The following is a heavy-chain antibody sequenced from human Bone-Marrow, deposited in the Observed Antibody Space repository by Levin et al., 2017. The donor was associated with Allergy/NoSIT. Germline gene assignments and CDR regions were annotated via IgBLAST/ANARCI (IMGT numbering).Heavy chain of an antibody. J-gene: IGHJ5*02. V-gene: IGHV4-61*01. CDR1: GGSVSSGSYY. Sequence: SETLSLTCTVSGGSVSSGSYYWSWIRQPPGKGLEWIGYIYYSGSTNYNPSLKSRVTISVDTSKNQFSLKLSSVTAADTAVYYCARRVVVAACFDPWGQGTLVTVSS. CDR3: ARRVVVAACFDP. CDR2: IYYSGST. D-gene: IGHD2-15*01.